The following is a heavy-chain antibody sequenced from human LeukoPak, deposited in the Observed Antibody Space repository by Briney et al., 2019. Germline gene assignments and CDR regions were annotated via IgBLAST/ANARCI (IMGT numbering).Heavy chain of an antibody. Sequence: GASVKVSCEASGYTFSSFDINWVRQAPGQGLEWMGWMNPNSGNSGFAQKFQGRVTMTRNTSIATAYMEVTNLRFDDTAVYYCVDPDRWGQGTLVTVSS. D-gene: IGHD3-22*01. CDR3: VDPDR. V-gene: IGHV1-8*01. J-gene: IGHJ1*01. CDR1: GYTFSSFD. CDR2: MNPNSGNS.